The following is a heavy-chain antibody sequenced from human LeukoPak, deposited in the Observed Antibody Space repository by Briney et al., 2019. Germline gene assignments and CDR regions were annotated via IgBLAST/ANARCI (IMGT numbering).Heavy chain of an antibody. CDR3: AKAGANWFDP. J-gene: IGHJ5*02. V-gene: IGHV3-23*01. D-gene: IGHD3-10*01. CDR2: ISRSGDNT. CDR1: GFTFSGYA. Sequence: GGSLRLSCAASGFTFSGYAMSWVRQAPGKGLQWVSTISRSGDNTYYADSVKGRFTISRDNSKNTLYVQMNSLRAEDSAIYYCAKAGANWFDPWGQGTLVTVSS.